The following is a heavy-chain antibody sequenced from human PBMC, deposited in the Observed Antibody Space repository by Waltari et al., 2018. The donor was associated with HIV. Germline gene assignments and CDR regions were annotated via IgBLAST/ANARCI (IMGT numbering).Heavy chain of an antibody. CDR3: STSGWLDH. CDR1: GMSFSHAW. J-gene: IGHJ5*02. V-gene: IGHV3-15*02. Sequence: EVQLVESGGAIVKPGESLRLSCPVSGMSFSHAWMSWVRQAPGKGLEWIARITTKADGESVDYAEVVRDRFTITRDDSTSTLFLQMSSLKTEDTALYYCSTSGWLDHWGQGTRVTVSS. D-gene: IGHD6-25*01. CDR2: ITTKADGESV.